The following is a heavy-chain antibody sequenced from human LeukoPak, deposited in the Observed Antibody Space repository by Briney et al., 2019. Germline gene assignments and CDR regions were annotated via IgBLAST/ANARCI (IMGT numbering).Heavy chain of an antibody. V-gene: IGHV3-21*01. D-gene: IGHD2-8*02. CDR3: RPKDSTYAGGD. CDR1: GFTFSSYS. CDR2: ISSSSSYI. J-gene: IGHJ4*02. Sequence: GGSLRLSCAASGFTFSSYSMNWVRQAPGKGLEWVSSISSSSSYIYYADSVKGRFTISRDNARNSLYLQMNSLRAEDTAVYYCRPKDSTYAGGDWGQGTLVTVSS.